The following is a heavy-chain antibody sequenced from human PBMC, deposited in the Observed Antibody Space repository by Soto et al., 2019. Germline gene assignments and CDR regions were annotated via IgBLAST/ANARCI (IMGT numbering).Heavy chain of an antibody. CDR2: IGGSGAGT. J-gene: IGHJ4*02. D-gene: IGHD6-19*01. CDR3: ARGGGIAVAGTHLDY. Sequence: EVQLLESGGGLVQPGGSLRLSCEASGFTFSSYAMSWVRQAPGKGLEWVSGIGGSGAGTNYADSVKGRFTISRDNSKNTLYLQMSSLRAEDTAVYYCARGGGIAVAGTHLDYWGQGTLVTVSS. V-gene: IGHV3-23*01. CDR1: GFTFSSYA.